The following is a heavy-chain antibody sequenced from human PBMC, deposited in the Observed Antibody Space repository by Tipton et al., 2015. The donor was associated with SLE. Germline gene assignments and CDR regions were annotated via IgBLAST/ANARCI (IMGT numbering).Heavy chain of an antibody. D-gene: IGHD5-12*01. CDR2: IYYSGST. V-gene: IGHV4-39*07. CDR3: STNGHGETYEFFTEYLRH. CDR1: GGSISNYY. J-gene: IGHJ1*01. Sequence: TLSLTCTVSGGSISNYYWGWIRQPPGKGLEWIGSIYYSGSTYYNPSLKSRVTISVDTSKNQFSLKLSSVTAADTAVYYCSTNGHGETYEFFTEYLRHWGQGTLVTVSS.